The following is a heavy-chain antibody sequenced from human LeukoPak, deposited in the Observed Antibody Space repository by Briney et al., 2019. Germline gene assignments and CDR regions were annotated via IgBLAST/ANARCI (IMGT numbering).Heavy chain of an antibody. CDR3: TRHWVSGQQLVLDDAFDI. CDR1: GFTFSSYA. D-gene: IGHD6-13*01. J-gene: IGHJ3*02. Sequence: GGSLRLSCAASGFTFSSYAMSWVRQAPGEGLEWVSAISGSGGSTYYADSVKGRFTISRDNSKNTLYLQMNSLKTEDTAVYYCTRHWVSGQQLVLDDAFDIWGQGTMVTVSS. CDR2: ISGSGGST. V-gene: IGHV3-23*01.